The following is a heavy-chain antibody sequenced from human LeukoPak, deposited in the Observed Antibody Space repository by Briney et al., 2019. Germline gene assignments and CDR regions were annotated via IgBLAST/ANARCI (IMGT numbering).Heavy chain of an antibody. V-gene: IGHV4-39*07. Sequence: PSETLSLTCTVSGGSISSSSYYWSWIRQPPGKGLEWIGNIYYRGSTYYNPSLKSRVTISVDTSKNQFSLNLSSVTAADTAVYYCARVSNSWPHYYFDSWGQGTLVTVSS. CDR3: ARVSNSWPHYYFDS. J-gene: IGHJ4*02. D-gene: IGHD6-13*01. CDR2: IYYRGST. CDR1: GGSISSSSYY.